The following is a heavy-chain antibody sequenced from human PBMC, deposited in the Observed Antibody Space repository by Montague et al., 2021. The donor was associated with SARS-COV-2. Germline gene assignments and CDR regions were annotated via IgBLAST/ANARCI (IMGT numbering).Heavy chain of an antibody. CDR1: GFTFSSYS. V-gene: IGHV3-21*01. Sequence: SLRLSCAASGFTFSSYSMNWVRQAPGKGLEWVSSISSSSSYIYYSDSVKGLFTISRDNAKNSLYLQMNSLRAEDTAVYYCARGYDFWSGGYYYYYGMDVWGQGTTVTVSS. D-gene: IGHD3-3*01. J-gene: IGHJ6*02. CDR2: ISSSSSYI. CDR3: ARGYDFWSGGYYYYYGMDV.